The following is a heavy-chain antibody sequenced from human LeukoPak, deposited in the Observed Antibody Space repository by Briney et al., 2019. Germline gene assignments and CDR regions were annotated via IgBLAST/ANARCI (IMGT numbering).Heavy chain of an antibody. J-gene: IGHJ6*03. D-gene: IGHD6-19*01. V-gene: IGHV4-39*07. CDR3: ARESRSWLVKGSYYYMDV. CDR1: GGSISSSSYY. CDR2: IYYSGST. Sequence: KSSETLSLTCTVSGGSISSSSYYWGWIRQPPGKGLEWIGSIYYSGSTYYNPSLKSRVTISVDTSKNQFSLKLSSVTAADTAVYYCARESRSWLVKGSYYYMDVWGKGTTVTVSS.